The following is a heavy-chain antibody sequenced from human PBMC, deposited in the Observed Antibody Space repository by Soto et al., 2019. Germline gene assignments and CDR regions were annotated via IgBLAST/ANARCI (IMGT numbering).Heavy chain of an antibody. CDR1: GYTFTSYA. V-gene: IGHV1-3*05. D-gene: IGHD2-15*01. CDR3: ARDVAALDY. CDR2: INAGNGNT. J-gene: IGHJ4*02. Sequence: QVQLVQSGAEEKKPGASVKVSCKASGYTFTSYAMHWVRQAPGQRLEGMGWINAGNGNTKYSQKFQGRVTITRDTSASAAYMVLISLRSEDTAVYYCARDVAALDYWGQGTLVTVSS.